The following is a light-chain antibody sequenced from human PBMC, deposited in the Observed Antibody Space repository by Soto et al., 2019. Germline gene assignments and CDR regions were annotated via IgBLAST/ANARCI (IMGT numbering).Light chain of an antibody. Sequence: QSALTQPASVSGSPGQSITISCTGTRSDVGGYNYVSWYKQRPGKAPKLVIYDVSHRPSGVSNRFFGSKSGNTASLIISGLQAEEEADYYCFSYSTSRARIFGGGTKVTVL. CDR2: DVS. CDR3: FSYSTSRARI. CDR1: RSDVGGYNY. J-gene: IGLJ2*01. V-gene: IGLV2-14*01.